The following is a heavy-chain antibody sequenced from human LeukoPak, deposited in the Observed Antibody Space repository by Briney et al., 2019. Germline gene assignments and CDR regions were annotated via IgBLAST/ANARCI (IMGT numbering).Heavy chain of an antibody. V-gene: IGHV3-23*01. CDR2: ISGSGGST. CDR3: AKEPIAVAGTFDY. CDR1: GFTFSSYA. D-gene: IGHD6-19*01. J-gene: IGHJ4*02. Sequence: GGSLRLSCAASGFTFSSYAMSWVRQAPGKGLEWVSAISGSGGSTYYADSVKGRFTISRDNSKNTLYLQLNYLRAEDTAIYYCAKEPIAVAGTFDYWGQGTLVTVSS.